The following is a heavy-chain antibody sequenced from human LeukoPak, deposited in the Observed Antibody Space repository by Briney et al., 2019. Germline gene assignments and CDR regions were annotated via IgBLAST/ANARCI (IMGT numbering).Heavy chain of an antibody. CDR3: ASPVYLPPGYSSSWYPFDY. Sequence: ASVKVSCKASGYTFTGYYMHWVRQAPGQGLEWMGRINPNSGGTNYAQKFQGRVTMTRDTSISTAYMELSRLRSDDTAVYYCASPVYLPPGYSSSWYPFDYWGQGTLVTVSS. CDR1: GYTFTGYY. J-gene: IGHJ4*02. V-gene: IGHV1-2*06. D-gene: IGHD6-13*01. CDR2: INPNSGGT.